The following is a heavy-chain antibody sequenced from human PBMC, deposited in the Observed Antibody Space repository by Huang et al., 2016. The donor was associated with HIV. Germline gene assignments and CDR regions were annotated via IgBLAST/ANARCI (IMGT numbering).Heavy chain of an antibody. CDR3: AAGYDTYYDI. J-gene: IGHJ3*02. V-gene: IGHV1-24*01. CDR1: GYTLTELS. D-gene: IGHD2-21*01. CDR2: FAPEHGET. Sequence: QVQLVQSGAEVKKPGASVKVSCQVSGYTLTELSIHWVRQAPGKGLEWMGGFAPEHGETIYAQNVQGRVTMTEDTSTDTAYMELHSLRPEDTAVYYCAAGYDTYYDIWGQGTMVIASS.